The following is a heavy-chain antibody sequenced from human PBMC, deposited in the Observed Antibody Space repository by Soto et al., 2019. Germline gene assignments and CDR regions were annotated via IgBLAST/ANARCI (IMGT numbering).Heavy chain of an antibody. J-gene: IGHJ6*03. D-gene: IGHD4-17*01. CDR3: AGLYYGDYLVYYYMDV. V-gene: IGHV4-59*08. CDR1: GGSISSYY. Sequence: PSETLSLTCTVSGGSISSYYWSWIRQPPGKGLEWIGYIYYSGSTNYNPSPKSRVTISVDTSKNQFSLKLSSVTAADTAVYYCAGLYYGDYLVYYYMDVWGKGTTVTVSS. CDR2: IYYSGST.